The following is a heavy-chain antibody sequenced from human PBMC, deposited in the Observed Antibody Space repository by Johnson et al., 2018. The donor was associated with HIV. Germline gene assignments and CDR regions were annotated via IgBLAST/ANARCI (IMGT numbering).Heavy chain of an antibody. J-gene: IGHJ3*02. V-gene: IGHV3-66*01. CDR1: GFSVSSKY. Sequence: VQLVESGGGLVQPGGSLRLSCAASGFSVSSKYMSWVRQAPGKGLEWVSVIYSGGSTYYADSVKGRFTISRDNSKNTLSLQMNSLRVEDTAVYYCAREARIVVVEPSDAFDIWGQGTMVTVSS. CDR2: IYSGGST. CDR3: AREARIVVVEPSDAFDI. D-gene: IGHD3-22*01.